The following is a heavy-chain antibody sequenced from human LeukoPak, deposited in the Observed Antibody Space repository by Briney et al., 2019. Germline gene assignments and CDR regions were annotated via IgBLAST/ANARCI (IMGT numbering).Heavy chain of an antibody. J-gene: IGHJ4*02. CDR3: AREHCSSTSCYTVFDY. Sequence: VASVKVSCKASGYTFTSYGISWVRQAPGQGLEWMGWISAYNGNTNYAQKLQGRVTMTTDTSTSTAYMELRSLRSDDTAVYYCAREHCSSTSCYTVFDYWGQGTLVTVSS. CDR1: GYTFTSYG. D-gene: IGHD2-2*02. CDR2: ISAYNGNT. V-gene: IGHV1-18*01.